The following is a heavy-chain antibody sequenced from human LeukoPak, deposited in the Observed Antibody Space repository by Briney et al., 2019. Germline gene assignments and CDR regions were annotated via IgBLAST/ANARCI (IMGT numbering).Heavy chain of an antibody. CDR1: GFTFSSYA. CDR2: ISYDGSNK. J-gene: IGHJ4*02. Sequence: SGGSLRLSCAASGFTFSSYAMHWVRQAPGKGLEWVAVISYDGSNKYYADSVKGRFTISRDSSKNTLYLQMNSLRAEDTAVYYCARGPLGATTGFDYWGQGTLVTVSS. V-gene: IGHV3-30*04. D-gene: IGHD1-26*01. CDR3: ARGPLGATTGFDY.